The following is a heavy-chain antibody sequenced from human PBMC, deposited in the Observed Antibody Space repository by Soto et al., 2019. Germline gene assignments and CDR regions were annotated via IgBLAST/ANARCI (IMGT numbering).Heavy chain of an antibody. CDR3: ARDEVDTAMVTGYYGMDV. D-gene: IGHD5-18*01. CDR2: IIPIFGTA. J-gene: IGHJ6*02. V-gene: IGHV1-69*01. Sequence: QVQLVQSGAEVKKPGSSVKVSCKASGGTFSSYAISWVRQAPGQGLEWMGGIIPIFGTANYAQKFQGRVTITADEATSTAYMERSSLRAEDTAVYYCARDEVDTAMVTGYYGMDVWGQGTTVTVSS. CDR1: GGTFSSYA.